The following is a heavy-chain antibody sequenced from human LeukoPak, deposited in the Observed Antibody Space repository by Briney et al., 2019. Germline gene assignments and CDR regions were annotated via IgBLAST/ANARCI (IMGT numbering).Heavy chain of an antibody. CDR2: IYYSGST. D-gene: IGHD6-19*01. CDR3: ARTRADSSGWYYSDY. J-gene: IGHJ4*02. Sequence: SETLSLTCTVSGGSISSYYWSWIRQPPGKGLEWIGYIYYSGSTNYNPSLKSRVTISVDTSKNQFSLKLSSVTAADTAVYYCARTRADSSGWYYSDYWGQGTLVTVSS. CDR1: GGSISSYY. V-gene: IGHV4-59*01.